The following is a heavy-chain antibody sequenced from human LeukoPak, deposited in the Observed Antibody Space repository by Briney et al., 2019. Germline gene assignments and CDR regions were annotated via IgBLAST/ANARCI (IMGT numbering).Heavy chain of an antibody. CDR2: IYPSGGST. CDR1: GYTFTSYY. V-gene: IGHV1-46*01. Sequence: ASVTVSCQASGYTFTSYYMHWVRQAPGKGLEWMGIIYPSGGSTSYAQKFQGRVTMTRDMSTSTVYMELSSLRSEETAVYDCARDSGADAYFELWGGSALVTASS. J-gene: IGHJ2*01. CDR3: ARDSGADAYFEL. D-gene: IGHD2-8*02.